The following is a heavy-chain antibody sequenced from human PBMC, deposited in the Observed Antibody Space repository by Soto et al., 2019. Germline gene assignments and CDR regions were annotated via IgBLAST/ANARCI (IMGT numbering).Heavy chain of an antibody. CDR2: ISAYNGNT. CDR3: ARALSPYGGNKIWHY. V-gene: IGHV1-18*01. D-gene: IGHD4-17*01. CDR1: GYTFTSYG. Sequence: QVQLVQSGAEVKKPGASVKVSCKASGYTFTSYGISWVRQAPGQGLEWMGWISAYNGNTNYAQKLHGRGTMTTDTTTITAYMELRSLRSDDTAVYYCARALSPYGGNKIWHYWGQGTLVTVSS. J-gene: IGHJ4*02.